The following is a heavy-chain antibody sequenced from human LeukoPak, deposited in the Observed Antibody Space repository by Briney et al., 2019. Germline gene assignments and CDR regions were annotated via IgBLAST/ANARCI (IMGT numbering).Heavy chain of an antibody. D-gene: IGHD5-12*01. CDR1: GDSVSINSAA. CDR3: ARERPYSGYDFYYYYYGMDV. Sequence: SQTLSLTCAISGDSVSINSAAWNWIRQSPSRGLEWLGRTYYRSKWYNDYAVSVKSRITINPDTSKNQFSLQLNSVTPEDTAVYYCARERPYSGYDFYYYYYGMDVWGQGTTVTVSS. J-gene: IGHJ6*02. CDR2: TYYRSKWYN. V-gene: IGHV6-1*01.